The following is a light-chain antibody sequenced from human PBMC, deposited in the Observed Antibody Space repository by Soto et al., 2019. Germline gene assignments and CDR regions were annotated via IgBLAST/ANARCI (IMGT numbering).Light chain of an antibody. Sequence: QSVLTQPASVAGSPGQSSTISCTGTSRDVGGYNYVSWYQQHPGKAPKLMIYDVSNRPSGVSNRFSGSKAGNTASLTIFGLQAADEADYYCSSYTCSSTYVFGTGTKVTVL. CDR3: SSYTCSSTYV. V-gene: IGLV2-14*01. CDR2: DVS. J-gene: IGLJ1*01. CDR1: SRDVGGYNY.